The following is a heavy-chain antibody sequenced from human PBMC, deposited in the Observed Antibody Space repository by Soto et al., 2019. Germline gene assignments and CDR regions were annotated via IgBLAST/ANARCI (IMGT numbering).Heavy chain of an antibody. D-gene: IGHD3-22*01. CDR3: ARAGYYYDSSGYYYSDYYYYGMDV. Sequence: SETLSLTCTVSGGSISSYYWSWIRQPPWKGLEWIGYIYYSGSTNYNPSLKSRVTISVDTSKNQFSLKLSSVTAADTAVYYCARAGYYYDSSGYYYSDYYYYGMDVWGQGTTVTVS. CDR2: IYYSGST. CDR1: GGSISSYY. V-gene: IGHV4-59*01. J-gene: IGHJ6*02.